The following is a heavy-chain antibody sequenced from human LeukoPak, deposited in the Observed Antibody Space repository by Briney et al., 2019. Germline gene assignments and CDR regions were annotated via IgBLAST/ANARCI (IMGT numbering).Heavy chain of an antibody. D-gene: IGHD5-12*01. V-gene: IGHV1-2*02. CDR3: ARDPVDIVATRSWFDP. J-gene: IGHJ5*02. Sequence: ASVKVSCKASGYTFTGYYMHWVRQAPGQGLEWMGWINPNSGGTNYAQKFQGRVTMTRDTSISTAYMELSGLRSDDTAVYYCARDPVDIVATRSWFDPWGQGTLVTVSS. CDR2: INPNSGGT. CDR1: GYTFTGYY.